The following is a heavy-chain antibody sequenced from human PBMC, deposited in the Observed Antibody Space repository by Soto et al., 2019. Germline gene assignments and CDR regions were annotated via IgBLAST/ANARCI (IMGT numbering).Heavy chain of an antibody. D-gene: IGHD3-10*01. CDR2: INPILSMS. Sequence: QVQLVQSGVEVKKPGSSVRVSCKASGDTFNFYSINWVRQAPGLGLEWMGRINPILSMSNYAQRFQGRVTMTADKSTSTAYMELSSLRSEDTAMYYCASSYGSGYRAFDSWGQGALVTVSS. CDR3: ASSYGSGYRAFDS. J-gene: IGHJ4*02. CDR1: GDTFNFYS. V-gene: IGHV1-69*02.